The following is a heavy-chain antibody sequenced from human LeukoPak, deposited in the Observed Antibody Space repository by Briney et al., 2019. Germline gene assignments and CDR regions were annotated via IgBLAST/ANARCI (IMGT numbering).Heavy chain of an antibody. V-gene: IGHV4-39*01. CDR2: IYYSGST. Sequence: SETLSLTCTVSGGSISSSSYYWGWIRQPPGKGLEWIGSIYYSGSTYYNPSLKSRVTISVDTSENQFSLKLSSVTAADTAVYYCARLYDSSGSSVYWGQGTLVTVSS. CDR1: GGSISSSSYY. CDR3: ARLYDSSGSSVY. D-gene: IGHD3-22*01. J-gene: IGHJ4*02.